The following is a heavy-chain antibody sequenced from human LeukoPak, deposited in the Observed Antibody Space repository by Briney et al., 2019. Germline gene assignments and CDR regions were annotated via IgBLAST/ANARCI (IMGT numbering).Heavy chain of an antibody. J-gene: IGHJ3*02. CDR2: IYYSGST. CDR3: AREGIVESFDI. Sequence: SETLSLTCTVSGGSVSSYYWSWLRQPPGKGLEWIGYIYYSGSTNYNPSLKSRVTISVDTSKNQFSLKLSSVTAADTAVYYCAREGIVESFDIWGQGTMVTVSS. D-gene: IGHD2-15*01. V-gene: IGHV4-59*02. CDR1: GGSVSSYY.